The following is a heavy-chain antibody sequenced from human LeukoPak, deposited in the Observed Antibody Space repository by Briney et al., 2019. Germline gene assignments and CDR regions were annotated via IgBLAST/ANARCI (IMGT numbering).Heavy chain of an antibody. D-gene: IGHD1-26*01. CDR3: ASRGRRWEHPVY. CDR2: INHSGST. J-gene: IGHJ4*02. CDR1: GGSFSGYY. Sequence: SETLSLTCAVYGGSFSGYYWSWIRQPPGKGLEWIGEINHSGSTNYNPSLKSRVTISVDTSKNQFSLKLSSVTAADTAVYYCASRGRRWEHPVYWGQGTLVTVSS. V-gene: IGHV4-34*01.